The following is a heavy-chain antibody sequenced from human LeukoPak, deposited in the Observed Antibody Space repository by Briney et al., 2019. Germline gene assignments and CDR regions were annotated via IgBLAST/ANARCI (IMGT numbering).Heavy chain of an antibody. CDR3: ARATRDYYDSSVFYFASSDS. CDR2: VSSSSVYI. Sequence: GGSLRLSCAASGFNFSNYAMNWVRQAPGEGLEWVLSVSSSSVYIYYAGSVKGRFTISPDNAKNSPSLQMNSLTAEDTAVHYCARATRDYYDSSVFYFASSDSSGQGTLVTVSP. J-gene: IGHJ4*02. D-gene: IGHD3-22*01. CDR1: GFNFSNYA. V-gene: IGHV3-21*01.